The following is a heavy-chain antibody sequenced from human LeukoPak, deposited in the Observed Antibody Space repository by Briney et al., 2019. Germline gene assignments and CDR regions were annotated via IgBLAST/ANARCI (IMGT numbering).Heavy chain of an antibody. CDR2: ISGSGGST. CDR3: AKGKLSTRYYYDSSGYYPYY. CDR1: GFTFSSYG. J-gene: IGHJ4*02. Sequence: GGTLRLSCAASGFTFSSYGMSWVRQAPGKGLEWVSAISGSGGSTYYADSVKGRFTISRDNSKNTLYLQMNSLRAEDTAVYYCAKGKLSTRYYYDSSGYYPYYWGQGTLVTVSS. D-gene: IGHD3-22*01. V-gene: IGHV3-23*01.